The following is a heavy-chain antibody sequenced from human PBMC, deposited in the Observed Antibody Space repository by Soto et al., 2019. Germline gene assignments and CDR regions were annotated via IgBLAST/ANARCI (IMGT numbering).Heavy chain of an antibody. D-gene: IGHD3-10*01. V-gene: IGHV3-30*18. CDR2: ISYDGSNK. CDR1: GFTFSSYG. J-gene: IGHJ4*02. CDR3: AKDLSRKYYYGSGFDY. Sequence: PGGSLRLSCAASGFTFSSYGMHWVRQAPGKGLEWVAVISYDGSNKYYADSVKGRFTISRDNSKNTLCLQMNSLRAEDTAVYYCAKDLSRKYYYGSGFDYWGQGTLVTVSS.